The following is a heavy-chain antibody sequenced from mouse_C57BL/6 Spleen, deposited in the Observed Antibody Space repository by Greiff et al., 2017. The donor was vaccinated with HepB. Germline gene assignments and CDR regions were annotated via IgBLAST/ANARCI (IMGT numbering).Heavy chain of an antibody. CDR3: ARPLTAAWFAY. V-gene: IGHV5-17*01. D-gene: IGHD4-1*01. J-gene: IGHJ3*01. Sequence: DVMLVESGGGLVKPGGSLKLSCAASGFTFSDYGMHWVRQAPEKGLEWVAYISSGSSTIYYADTVKGRFTISRDNAKNTLFLQMTSLRSEDTAMYYCARPLTAAWFAYWGQGTLVTVSA. CDR1: GFTFSDYG. CDR2: ISSGSSTI.